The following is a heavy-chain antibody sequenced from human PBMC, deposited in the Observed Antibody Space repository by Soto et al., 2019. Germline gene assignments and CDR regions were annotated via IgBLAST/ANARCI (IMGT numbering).Heavy chain of an antibody. CDR1: GGSVSSGSYY. CDR3: ASVRVLWFGRGNNWFDP. V-gene: IGHV4-61*01. J-gene: IGHJ5*02. Sequence: PSETLSLTCTVSGGSVSSGSYYWSWIRQPPGKGLEWIGYIYYSRSTNYNPSLKSRVTISVDTSKNQFSLKLSSVTAADTAVYYCASVRVLWFGRGNNWFDPWGQGTLVTVSS. D-gene: IGHD3-10*01. CDR2: IYYSRST.